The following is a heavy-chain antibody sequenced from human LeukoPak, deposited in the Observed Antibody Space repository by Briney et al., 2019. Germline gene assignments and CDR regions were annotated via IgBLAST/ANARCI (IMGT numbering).Heavy chain of an antibody. V-gene: IGHV1-2*02. CDR1: GYTFTGYY. J-gene: IGHJ1*01. CDR2: IDPNNGDT. CDR3: ATGEGG. Sequence: ASVKVSCKASGYTFTGYYMHWVRQAPGQGLEWMGFIDPNNGDTNYAQKFQGRVTLTRDTSISTAYMELSSLRSDDTAVYRCATGEGGWGQGTLVTVSS. D-gene: IGHD3-16*01.